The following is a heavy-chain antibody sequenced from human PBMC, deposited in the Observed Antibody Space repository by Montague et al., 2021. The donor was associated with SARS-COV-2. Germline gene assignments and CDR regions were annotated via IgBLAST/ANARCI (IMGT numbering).Heavy chain of an antibody. CDR2: IYNNGTT. J-gene: IGHJ5*02. CDR3: AGGGGYCSGGSCYYWFDP. V-gene: IGHV4-59*01. CDR1: GDSISSYY. Sequence: SETLSLTCTVSGDSISSYYWNWIRQPPGKGLEWIGYIYNNGTTNYNPSVKSRVTISVDTSKNQFSLKLNSVTAADTAVYYCAGGGGYCSGGSCYYWFDPWGQGTLVTVSS. D-gene: IGHD2-15*01.